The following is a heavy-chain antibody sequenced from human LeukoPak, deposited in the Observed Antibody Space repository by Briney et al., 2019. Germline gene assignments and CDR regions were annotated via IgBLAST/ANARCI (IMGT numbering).Heavy chain of an antibody. V-gene: IGHV4-4*07. CDR3: ARVNYYDSSGYPLDV. Sequence: SETLSLTCTVSGGSISSYYWTWIRQPAGKGLEWIGRIHTSGNTNYNPSLRSRVTISVDTSKNQFSLKLRSVTAADTAVYYCARVNYYDSSGYPLDVWGQGTTVTVSS. CDR2: IHTSGNT. J-gene: IGHJ6*02. D-gene: IGHD3-22*01. CDR1: GGSISSYY.